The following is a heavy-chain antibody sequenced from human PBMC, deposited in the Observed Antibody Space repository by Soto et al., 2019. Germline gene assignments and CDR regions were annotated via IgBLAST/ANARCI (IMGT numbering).Heavy chain of an antibody. D-gene: IGHD3-16*01. J-gene: IGHJ1*01. CDR1: GFTFRSYV. CDR2: TSYDGSDK. CDR3: ARWGTTGGLDV. V-gene: IGHV3-33*05. Sequence: QVQLVESGGGVVQPGSSLRVSCVGSGFTFRSYVIHWVRQAPGKGLEWVALTSYDGSDKYYDYSVRGRFTISRDNTRNTVDLQMDSQRLEATALYYCARWGTTGGLDVWGQGTLVSVSS.